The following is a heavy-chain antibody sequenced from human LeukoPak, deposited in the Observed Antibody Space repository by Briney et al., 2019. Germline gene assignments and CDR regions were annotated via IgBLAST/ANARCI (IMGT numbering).Heavy chain of an antibody. CDR2: IYSGGGST. CDR3: ARDYYGDNSEVISWLFDL. J-gene: IGHJ2*01. V-gene: IGHV3-66*01. CDR1: GFTVTSNY. Sequence: PGGSLRLSCAASGFTVTSNYMSWVRQAPGKGLEWVSVIYSGGGSTYYADSVKGRFTISRDNFKNTLYLQMNSLRAEDTAVYYCARDYYGDNSEVISWLFDLWGRGTLVSVSS. D-gene: IGHD4-23*01.